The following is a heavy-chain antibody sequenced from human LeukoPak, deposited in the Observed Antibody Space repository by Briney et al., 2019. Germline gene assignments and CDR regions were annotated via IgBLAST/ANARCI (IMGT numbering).Heavy chain of an antibody. V-gene: IGHV4-38-2*02. CDR2: IYHSGST. CDR3: ARGLIAAPPFYYYYYYMDV. J-gene: IGHJ6*03. D-gene: IGHD6-6*01. Sequence: SETLSLTCTVSGYSISSGYYWGWIRQPPGKGLEWIGSIYHSGSTYYNPSLKSRVTISVDTSKNQFSLKLSSVTAADTAVYYCARGLIAAPPFYYYYYYMDVWGKGTTVTVSS. CDR1: GYSISSGYY.